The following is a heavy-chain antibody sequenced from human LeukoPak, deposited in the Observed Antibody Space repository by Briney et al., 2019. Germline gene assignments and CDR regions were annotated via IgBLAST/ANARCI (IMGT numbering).Heavy chain of an antibody. J-gene: IGHJ4*02. D-gene: IGHD6-19*01. Sequence: AASVKVSCKASGYTFTSYGISWVRQAPGQGLEWMGWISAYNGNTNYAQKLQGRVTMTTDTSTSTAYMELRSLRSDDTAVYYCARGSTLSGWYDNFDYWGQGTLVTVSS. CDR1: GYTFTSYG. V-gene: IGHV1-18*01. CDR3: ARGSTLSGWYDNFDY. CDR2: ISAYNGNT.